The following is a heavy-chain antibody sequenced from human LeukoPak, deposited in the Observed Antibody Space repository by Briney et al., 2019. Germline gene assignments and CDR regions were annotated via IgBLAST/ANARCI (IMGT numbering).Heavy chain of an antibody. D-gene: IGHD6-19*01. CDR1: GFTFSNYW. J-gene: IGHJ4*02. V-gene: IGHV3-7*01. CDR2: IKQDGSEK. Sequence: GGSLRLSCAASGFTFSNYWMSWVRQAPGKGLEWVANIKQDGSEKYYVDSVKGRFTISRDNAKNSLYLQMNSLRAEDTAVYYCARIAVAGTFFDYWGQGILVTVSS. CDR3: ARIAVAGTFFDY.